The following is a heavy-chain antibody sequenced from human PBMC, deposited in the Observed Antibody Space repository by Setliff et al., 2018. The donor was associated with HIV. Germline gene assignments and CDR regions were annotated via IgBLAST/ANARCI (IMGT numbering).Heavy chain of an antibody. V-gene: IGHV4-39*07. D-gene: IGHD3-3*01. CDR3: ARGAFDDGYGFGAFDI. CDR1: GTPLRTSESS. CDR2: IFSIGDT. J-gene: IGHJ3*02. Sequence: PSETLSLTCLRRVSGTPLRTSESSWDFIRQSPGKGLEWIASIFSIGDTYYNPALRSRGTVSLDTSKNEFSLRLTSVTAADTAMYFCARGAFDDGYGFGAFDIWGQGTMVTVSS.